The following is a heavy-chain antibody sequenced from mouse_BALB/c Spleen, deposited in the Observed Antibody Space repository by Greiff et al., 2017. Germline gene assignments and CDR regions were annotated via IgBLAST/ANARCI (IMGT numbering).Heavy chain of an antibody. D-gene: IGHD2-4*01. Sequence: EVQLQQSGPELVKPGASVKISCKASGYSFTGYYMHWVKQSHVKSLEWIGRINPYNGATSYNQNFKDKASLTVDKSSSTAYMELHSLTSEDSAVYYCARPMITTGGGYYAMDYWGQGTSVTVSS. CDR1: GYSFTGYY. J-gene: IGHJ4*01. V-gene: IGHV1-31*01. CDR2: INPYNGAT. CDR3: ARPMITTGGGYYAMDY.